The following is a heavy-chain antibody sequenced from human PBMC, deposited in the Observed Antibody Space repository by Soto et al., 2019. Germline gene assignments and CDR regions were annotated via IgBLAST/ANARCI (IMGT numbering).Heavy chain of an antibody. CDR3: AREGGYSNVDY. Sequence: QVQLVESGGGVVQPGRSLRLSCAASGFTFNSYGMHWVRQAPGKGLEWVAVILYDGNNKYYAGSVKGRFTISRDNSKNTLYLQMNSLRAEDTAVYYCAREGGYSNVDYWGQGTLVTVSS. V-gene: IGHV3-33*01. CDR1: GFTFNSYG. J-gene: IGHJ4*02. D-gene: IGHD4-4*01. CDR2: ILYDGNNK.